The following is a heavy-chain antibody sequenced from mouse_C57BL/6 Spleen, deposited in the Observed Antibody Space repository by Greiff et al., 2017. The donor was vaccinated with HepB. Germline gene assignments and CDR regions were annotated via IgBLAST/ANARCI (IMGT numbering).Heavy chain of an antibody. J-gene: IGHJ2*01. V-gene: IGHV1-50*01. Sequence: VQLQQSGAELVKPGASVKLSCKASGYTFTSYWMQWVKQRPGQGLEWIGDIDPSDSYTNYNQKFKGKATLTVDTTSSTAYMQLSSLTSEDSAVYYCARGNYYGSSYPLFYCWGHGTTLTVS. CDR1: GYTFTSYW. D-gene: IGHD1-1*01. CDR3: ARGNYYGSSYPLFYC. CDR2: IDPSDSYT.